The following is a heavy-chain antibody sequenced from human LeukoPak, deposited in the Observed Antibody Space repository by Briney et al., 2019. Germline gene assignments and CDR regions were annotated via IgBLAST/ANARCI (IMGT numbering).Heavy chain of an antibody. Sequence: TGGSLRLSCAASGFTFIDYDMNGFRQAPGRGLGGVSNIRSTSIIYYADSVKGRFNISRDNAKNSLYLQMNSLRADDTGVYYCARAREAPANVFPDHWGQGVVVTVSS. D-gene: IGHD2-15*01. CDR3: ARAREAPANVFPDH. CDR2: IRSTSII. V-gene: IGHV3-69-1*01. J-gene: IGHJ4*02. CDR1: GFTFIDYD.